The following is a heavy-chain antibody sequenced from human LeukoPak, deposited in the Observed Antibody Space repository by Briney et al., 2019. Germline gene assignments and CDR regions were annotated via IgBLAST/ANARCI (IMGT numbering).Heavy chain of an antibody. CDR2: IYYSGST. V-gene: IGHV4-31*03. Sequence: SETLSLTCTVSGGSISSGGYYWSWIRQHPGKGLEWIGYIYYSGSTYYNPSLKGRVTISVDTSKNQFSLKLSSVTAADTAVYYCASKRGKYSSFGDWGQGTLVTVSS. CDR3: ASKRGKYSSFGD. CDR1: GGSISSGGYY. D-gene: IGHD6-6*01. J-gene: IGHJ4*02.